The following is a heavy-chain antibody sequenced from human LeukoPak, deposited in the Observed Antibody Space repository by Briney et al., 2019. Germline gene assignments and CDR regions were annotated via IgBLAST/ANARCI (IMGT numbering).Heavy chain of an antibody. CDR3: VRDGGYYGPDS. Sequence: GGSLRLSCAASGFTISFYWMSWVRQAPGKGLEWVANINQVASEKNYVDSVKGRFTISRDNAKNSLYLQMNSVRAEDTAMYYCVRDGGYYGPDSWGQGALV. V-gene: IGHV3-7*04. D-gene: IGHD3-10*01. CDR2: INQVASEK. CDR1: GFTISFYW. J-gene: IGHJ4*02.